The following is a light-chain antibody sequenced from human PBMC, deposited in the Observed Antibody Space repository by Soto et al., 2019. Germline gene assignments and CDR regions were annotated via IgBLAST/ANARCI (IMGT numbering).Light chain of an antibody. V-gene: IGKV3-20*01. CDR1: QSVSSSY. CDR2: GAS. Sequence: EFVLTQSPGTLSLSPGERATLSCRASQSVSSSYLAWYQQKTGQAPRILIYGASTRTTGIPDRFSGSGSGVDFPLTSSRLEQEDFTVYYCQQYGSSPPLTFGGGTKVEIK. J-gene: IGKJ4*01. CDR3: QQYGSSPPLT.